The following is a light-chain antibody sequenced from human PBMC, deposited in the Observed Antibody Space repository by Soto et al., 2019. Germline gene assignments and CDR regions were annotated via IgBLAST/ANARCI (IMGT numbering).Light chain of an antibody. J-gene: IGLJ1*01. CDR1: SSDVGAYNY. CDR2: EVT. V-gene: IGLV2-8*01. CDR3: IPYAGSNNFFYV. Sequence: QSALTQPPSASGSPGQSVTISCTGTSSDVGAYNYVSWYQQHPGKAPKLMISEVTKRPSGVPDRFSGSKSGNTASLTVSGLQAEDEADYFCIPYAGSNNFFYVLGTGTKVTVL.